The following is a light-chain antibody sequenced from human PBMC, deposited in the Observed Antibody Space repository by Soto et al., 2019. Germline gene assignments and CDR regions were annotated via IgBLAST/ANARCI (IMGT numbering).Light chain of an antibody. J-gene: IGKJ4*01. CDR1: QRINIW. V-gene: IGKV1-12*01. CDR2: AAS. Sequence: DIQMTQSPSSMSAFVGDRVTITCRASQRINIWLAWYQQKPGKAPNLLISAASSLQSGVPSRFSGSGSGTDFTLTISSLQPEDFATYYCQQGNSFPLTFGGGTKVERK. CDR3: QQGNSFPLT.